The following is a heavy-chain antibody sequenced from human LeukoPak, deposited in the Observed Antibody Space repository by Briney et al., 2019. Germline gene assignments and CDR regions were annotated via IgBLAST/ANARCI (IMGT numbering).Heavy chain of an antibody. CDR3: AKAQYYDYVWGSRFDY. Sequence: GSLRLSCAASGFTFSSYAMSWVRQAPGKGLEWVSAISGSGGSTYYADSVKGRFTISRDNSKNTLYLQMNSLRAEDTAVYYCAKAQYYDYVWGSRFDYWGQGTLVTVSS. CDR2: ISGSGGST. D-gene: IGHD3-16*01. CDR1: GFTFSSYA. V-gene: IGHV3-23*01. J-gene: IGHJ4*02.